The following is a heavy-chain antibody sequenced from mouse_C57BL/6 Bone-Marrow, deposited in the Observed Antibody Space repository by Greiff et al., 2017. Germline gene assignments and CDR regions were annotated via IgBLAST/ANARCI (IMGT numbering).Heavy chain of an antibody. Sequence: VQLQQPGAELVKPGASVTLSCKASGYTFTSYWMHWVKQRPGPGLEWIGMIHPNSGSTNSTEKFKSKATLTVDKSSSTAYMQLSSLTSEDSAVYYCARSGRNYFDYWGQGTTLTVSS. CDR3: ARSGRNYFDY. D-gene: IGHD3-2*02. CDR2: IHPNSGST. J-gene: IGHJ2*01. V-gene: IGHV1-64*01. CDR1: GYTFTSYW.